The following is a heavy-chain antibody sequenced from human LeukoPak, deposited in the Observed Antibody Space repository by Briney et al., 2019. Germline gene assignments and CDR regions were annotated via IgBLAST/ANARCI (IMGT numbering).Heavy chain of an antibody. CDR2: INPNSGGT. J-gene: IGHJ6*03. D-gene: IGHD2-2*01. Sequence: GASVKVSCKASGYTFTGYYMHWVRQAPGQGLEWMGWINPNSGGTNYAQKFQGRVTMTRDTSISTAYMELSRLRSDDTAVYYCARGNIVVVPAAILGYYYYYMDVWGKGTTVTISS. V-gene: IGHV1-2*02. CDR1: GYTFTGYY. CDR3: ARGNIVVVPAAILGYYYYYMDV.